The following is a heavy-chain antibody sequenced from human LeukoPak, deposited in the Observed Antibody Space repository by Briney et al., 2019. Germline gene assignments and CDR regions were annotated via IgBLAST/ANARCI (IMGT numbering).Heavy chain of an antibody. J-gene: IGHJ3*01. CDR2: IDNSGNT. CDR3: ARLLRPGGRTGDVFDL. V-gene: IGHV4-59*08. Sequence: TSETLSVTCTVSGGSISGDHWSWIRQAPGKGLEWIGYIDNSGNTNYSPSLRSRVTMSLDKSKNQLSLILNSVTAADTAMFYCARLLRPGGRTGDVFDLWGQGTLVTVSS. D-gene: IGHD1-26*01. CDR1: GGSISGDH.